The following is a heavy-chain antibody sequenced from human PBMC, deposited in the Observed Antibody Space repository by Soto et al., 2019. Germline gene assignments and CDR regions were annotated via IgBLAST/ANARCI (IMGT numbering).Heavy chain of an antibody. J-gene: IGHJ4*02. Sequence: SETLSLTCAVSGGSISSSNWWSWVRQPPGKGLEWIGEIYHSGSTNYNPSLKSRVTISVDKSKNQFSLKLSSVTAADTAVYYCARGSTPITMVRGVNSYFDYWGQGTLVTVSS. V-gene: IGHV4-4*02. D-gene: IGHD3-10*01. CDR3: ARGSTPITMVRGVNSYFDY. CDR1: GGSISSSNW. CDR2: IYHSGST.